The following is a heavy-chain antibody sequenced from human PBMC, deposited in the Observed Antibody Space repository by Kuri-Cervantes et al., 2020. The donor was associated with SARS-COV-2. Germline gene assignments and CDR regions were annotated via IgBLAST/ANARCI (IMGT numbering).Heavy chain of an antibody. CDR2: FDPEDGER. CDR1: GYTLTELS. D-gene: IGHD2-8*01. Sequence: ASVKVSCKISGYTLTELSIYWVRLAPGKGLEWMGGFDPEDGERVSAQKFQGRVTMTEDTSTDTAYLELRSLRSDDTAVYYCATGLVDARSPLPSHYYGMDVWGQGTTVTVSS. V-gene: IGHV1-24*01. J-gene: IGHJ6*02. CDR3: ATGLVDARSPLPSHYYGMDV.